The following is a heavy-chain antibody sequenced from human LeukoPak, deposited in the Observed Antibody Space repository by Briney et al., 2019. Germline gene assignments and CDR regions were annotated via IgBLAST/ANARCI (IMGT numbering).Heavy chain of an antibody. CDR1: GFTFGDDG. CDR2: IRSKAYGGTT. J-gene: IGHJ4*02. D-gene: IGHD3-3*01. CDR3: SRDFWRFGLDF. Sequence: GGSLRLSYTASGFTFGDDGMSWFRQAPGKGLEWVGFIRSKAYGGTTEYAASVKGRFTLSRDDSKSIAYLQMESLKTEDTAVYYCSRDFWRFGLDFWGQGTLVTVSS. V-gene: IGHV3-49*03.